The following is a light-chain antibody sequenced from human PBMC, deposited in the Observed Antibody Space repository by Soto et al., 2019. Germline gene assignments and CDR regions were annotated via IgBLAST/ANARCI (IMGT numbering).Light chain of an antibody. CDR2: DAS. V-gene: IGKV3-11*01. J-gene: IGKJ1*01. CDR3: QQRSNWPLTWT. CDR1: QSVSSY. Sequence: EIVLTPSPAVLFLSPGERATLSCRASQSVSSYLAWYQQKPGQAPRLLIYDASNRATGIPARFSGSGSGTDFTLTISSLEPEDFAVYYCQQRSNWPLTWTFGQGTKVDIK.